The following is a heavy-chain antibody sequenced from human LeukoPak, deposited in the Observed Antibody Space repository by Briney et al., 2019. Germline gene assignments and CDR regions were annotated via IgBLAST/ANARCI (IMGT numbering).Heavy chain of an antibody. D-gene: IGHD5-18*01. CDR2: INGDGTST. V-gene: IGHV3-74*01. J-gene: IGHJ4*02. CDR3: ARSGGYNRLDY. CDR1: GFSLSTYW. Sequence: GGSLRLSCAASGFSLSTYWMHWVRQAPRRGLVWVSRINGDGTSTSYADSVKGRFTISRDNAENTLYLQMNSLRAEDTAVYYCARSGGYNRLDYWGQGTLVTVSS.